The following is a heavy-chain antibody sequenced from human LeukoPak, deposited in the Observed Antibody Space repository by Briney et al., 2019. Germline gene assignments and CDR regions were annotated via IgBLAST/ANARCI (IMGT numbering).Heavy chain of an antibody. D-gene: IGHD3-3*01. CDR3: ARGSTIFGVVIPYYFDY. CDR2: IYYSGST. V-gene: IGHV4-59*01. J-gene: IGHJ4*02. CDR1: GGSISSYY. Sequence: ASETLSLTCTVSGGSISSYYWSWIRQPPGKGLEWIGYIYYSGSTNYNPSLKSRVTISVDTSKNQFSLKLSSVTAADTAVYYCARGSTIFGVVIPYYFDYWGQGTLVTVSS.